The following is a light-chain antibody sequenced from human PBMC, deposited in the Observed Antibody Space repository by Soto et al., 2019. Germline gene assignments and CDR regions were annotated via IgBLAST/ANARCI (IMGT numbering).Light chain of an antibody. Sequence: EIVLTQSPGTLSLSPGERATLSCRASQSISSNYLAWYQQKPGQAPRLLIYGASSRATGIPDRFSGSGSGTDFTLTISRREPEDFAVYYCQQYGSSPPRTFGQGTKLEIK. CDR1: QSISSNY. CDR3: QQYGSSPPRT. J-gene: IGKJ2*01. CDR2: GAS. V-gene: IGKV3-20*01.